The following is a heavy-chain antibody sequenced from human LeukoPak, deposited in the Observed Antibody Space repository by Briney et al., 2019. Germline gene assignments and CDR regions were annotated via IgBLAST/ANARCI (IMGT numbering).Heavy chain of an antibody. J-gene: IGHJ3*02. CDR3: ARAGYSSGWYAFDT. Sequence: GGSLGLSCAASGFTFSSYDMHWVRQATGKGLEWVSAIGTAGDPYYPGSVKGRFSISREDAKNSLYLQMNSLRAGDTAVYYCARAGYSSGWYAFDTWGPGTLFTVSS. CDR2: IGTAGDP. D-gene: IGHD6-19*01. V-gene: IGHV3-13*05. CDR1: GFTFSSYD.